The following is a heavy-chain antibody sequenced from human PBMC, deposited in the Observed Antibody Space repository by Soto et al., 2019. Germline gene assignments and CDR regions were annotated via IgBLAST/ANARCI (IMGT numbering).Heavy chain of an antibody. V-gene: IGHV1-18*01. CDR3: AREVLRYFDWSPDGMDV. CDR1: GYTFTSYG. CDR2: ISAYNGNT. D-gene: IGHD3-9*01. Sequence: ASVKVSCKASGYTFTSYGISWVRQAPGQGLEWMGWISAYNGNTNYAQKLQGRVTMTTDTSTSTAYMELRSLRSDDTAVYYCAREVLRYFDWSPDGMDVWGQGTTVTDS. J-gene: IGHJ6*02.